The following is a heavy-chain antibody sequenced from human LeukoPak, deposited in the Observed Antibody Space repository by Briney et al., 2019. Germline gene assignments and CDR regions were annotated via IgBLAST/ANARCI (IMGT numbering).Heavy chain of an antibody. D-gene: IGHD6-19*01. CDR2: INPSGGST. V-gene: IGHV1-46*01. Sequence: ASEKVSCKASGYTFTSHYMHWVRQATGQGLEWMGIINPSGGSTSYSQKFQGRVTTTRDTSTSTVYMELSSLRSEDTAVYFCARDEVAGTYYFDYWGQGTLVTVSS. J-gene: IGHJ4*02. CDR1: GYTFTSHY. CDR3: ARDEVAGTYYFDY.